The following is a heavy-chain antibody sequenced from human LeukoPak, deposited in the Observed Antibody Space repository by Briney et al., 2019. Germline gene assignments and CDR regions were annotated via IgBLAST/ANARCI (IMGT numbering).Heavy chain of an antibody. CDR1: EFDFFSYG. J-gene: IGHJ4*01. CDR3: ARELPREVTLDY. Sequence: GGSLRLSCVASEFDFFSYGMQWVRQAPGKGLVWVSRIFSDGTTTSYADSVKGRFTISRDNAKNTLYLQMNSLRAEDTAVYYCARELPREVTLDYWGRGTLVTVSP. CDR2: IFSDGTTT. V-gene: IGHV3-74*01. D-gene: IGHD2-21*02.